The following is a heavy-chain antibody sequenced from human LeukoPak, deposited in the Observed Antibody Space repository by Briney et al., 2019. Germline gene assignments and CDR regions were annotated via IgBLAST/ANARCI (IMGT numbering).Heavy chain of an antibody. CDR1: GFTFSSYS. Sequence: GGSLRLPCAASGFTFSSYSMNWVRQAPGKGLELASSISSSSSYIYYAYSVKARFTISRDNAKNPLYLQMNSLRAEDTAVYYCAARSTMTDDYWGQGTLVTVSS. V-gene: IGHV3-21*01. CDR3: AARSTMTDDY. D-gene: IGHD3-22*01. J-gene: IGHJ4*02. CDR2: ISSSSSYI.